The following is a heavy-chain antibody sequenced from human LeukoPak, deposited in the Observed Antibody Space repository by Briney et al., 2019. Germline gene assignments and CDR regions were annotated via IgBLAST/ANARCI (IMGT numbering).Heavy chain of an antibody. J-gene: IGHJ4*02. CDR3: ARQQYYDYSGYYARALDY. Sequence: GGSLRLSCAASGFTFSSYNMNWLRQAPGKGLEGVSSISNSSTYINYADSVKGRFTISRDNAKDSLYLQMNSLRVEDTAVYYCARQQYYDYSGYYARALDYWGQGTLVTVSS. D-gene: IGHD3-22*01. CDR1: GFTFSSYN. V-gene: IGHV3-21*01. CDR2: ISNSSTYI.